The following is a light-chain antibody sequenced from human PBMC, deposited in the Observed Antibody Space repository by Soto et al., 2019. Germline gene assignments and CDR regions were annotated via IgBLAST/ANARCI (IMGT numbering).Light chain of an antibody. V-gene: IGKV1-5*01. CDR3: QQCHSSLYT. Sequence: DIQMTQSPSTLSASVGDRVTITCRASQSISSWLAWYQQKPGKAPKLLIYDASSLESGVPSRFSGSGPGPDFTLTSSCLKHADFATYSSQQCHSSLYTFDKGNTLQIK. J-gene: IGKJ2*01. CDR2: DAS. CDR1: QSISSW.